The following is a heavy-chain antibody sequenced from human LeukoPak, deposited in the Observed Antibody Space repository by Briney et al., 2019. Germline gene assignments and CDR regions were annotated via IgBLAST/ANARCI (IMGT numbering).Heavy chain of an antibody. V-gene: IGHV4-59*01. CDR3: VRDRELNY. Sequence: PSETLPLTCTVSGGSISIYYWSWVRQPPGKGLEWIGYIYNSGSTNYNPSLKSRVTISVDTSKNQFSLNLDSVTAADTAVYYCVRDRELNYWGQGTLVTVSS. J-gene: IGHJ4*02. CDR1: GGSISIYY. CDR2: IYNSGST. D-gene: IGHD3-10*01.